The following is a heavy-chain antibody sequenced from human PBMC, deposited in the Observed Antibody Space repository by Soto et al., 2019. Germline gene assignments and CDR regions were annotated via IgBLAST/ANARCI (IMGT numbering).Heavy chain of an antibody. CDR2: ITATGDRT. V-gene: IGHV3-23*01. Sequence: PGWSRRLSCADSGFSFSSYSMSWVRQTPGKGLEWVAAITATGDRTYYADSVTGRFTISRDNSKKTHYLQMTSLRAEDTAMYYCATMNGYFEYWGQGTPVTVSS. J-gene: IGHJ4*02. CDR1: GFSFSSYS. D-gene: IGHD3-22*01. CDR3: ATMNGYFEY.